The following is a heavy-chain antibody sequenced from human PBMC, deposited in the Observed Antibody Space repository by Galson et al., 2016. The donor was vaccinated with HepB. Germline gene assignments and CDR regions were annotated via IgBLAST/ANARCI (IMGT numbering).Heavy chain of an antibody. CDR2: IFHTGST. V-gene: IGHV4-39*07. Sequence: SETLSLTCTVSGDSISSTFYYWGWIRQPPGKGLEWIGSIFHTGSTNYNPSLKTRVTISVDTSRNQFSLKVNSVTAADTAVYSCARDGAMASISPYNWFDPWGQGTLVTVSS. CDR1: GDSISSTFYY. J-gene: IGHJ5*02. CDR3: ARDGAMASISPYNWFDP. D-gene: IGHD2-8*01.